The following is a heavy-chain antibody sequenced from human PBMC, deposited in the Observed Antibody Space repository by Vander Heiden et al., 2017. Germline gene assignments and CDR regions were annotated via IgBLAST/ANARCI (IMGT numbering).Heavy chain of an antibody. J-gene: IGHJ5*02. CDR2: INHIGNT. CDR1: GGSFTDYY. V-gene: IGHV4-34*01. Sequence: QVHLQEWGAGLLKPSENLSLTCAVYGGSFTDYYWSWIRQPPGKGLEWIGDINHIGNTNYNPSLNGRVTMSIDTSKNHFSLKLTSVTAADTAVYYCARGEIDSGYYGSGSYTLNWFDPWGQGTLVTVSS. D-gene: IGHD3-10*01. CDR3: ARGEIDSGYYGSGSYTLNWFDP.